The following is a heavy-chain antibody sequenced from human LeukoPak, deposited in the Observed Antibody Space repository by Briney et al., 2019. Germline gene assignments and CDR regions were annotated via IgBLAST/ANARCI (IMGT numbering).Heavy chain of an antibody. CDR2: ISYDGSNK. D-gene: IGHD6-19*01. J-gene: IGHJ3*02. CDR1: GFTFSSYA. Sequence: GSLRLSCAASGFTFSSYAMHWVRQAPGKGLEWVAVISYDGSNKYYADSVKGRSTISRDNSKNTLYLQMNSLRAEDTAVYYCAGRAGTSAFDIWGQGTMVTVSS. V-gene: IGHV3-30-3*01. CDR3: AGRAGTSAFDI.